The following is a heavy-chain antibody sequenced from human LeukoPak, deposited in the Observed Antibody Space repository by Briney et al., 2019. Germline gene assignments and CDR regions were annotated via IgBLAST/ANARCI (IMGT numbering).Heavy chain of an antibody. D-gene: IGHD3-9*01. CDR3: AKLRYFDWLLDY. V-gene: IGHV3-66*02. CDR2: IYSGGST. J-gene: IGHJ4*02. CDR1: GFTFRTYC. Sequence: GGSLRLSCAASGFTFRTYCMSWVRQAPGKGLEWVSVIYSGGSTYYADSVTGRFTISRDNSKNTLYLQMNSLRAEDTAVYYCAKLRYFDWLLDYWGQGTLVTVSS.